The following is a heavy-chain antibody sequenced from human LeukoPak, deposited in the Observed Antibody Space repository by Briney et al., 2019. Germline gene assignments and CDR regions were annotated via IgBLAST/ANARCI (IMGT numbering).Heavy chain of an antibody. CDR2: ITGDGGGT. V-gene: IGHV3-23*01. J-gene: IGHJ4*02. D-gene: IGHD1-26*01. Sequence: GGSLRLSCAASGFIFTKYFMSWVRQAPGKRLEWVSAITGDGGGTNHADSVKGRFTISRDNSKNTLYLQMDSPRAEDTAVYYCAKETSSGNFVTIDCWGQGTLVTVSS. CDR1: GFIFTKYF. CDR3: AKETSSGNFVTIDC.